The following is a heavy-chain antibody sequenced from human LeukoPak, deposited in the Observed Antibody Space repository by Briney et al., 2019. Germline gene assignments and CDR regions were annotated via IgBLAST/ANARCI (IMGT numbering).Heavy chain of an antibody. J-gene: IGHJ4*02. Sequence: PGRSLRLSCAASGFTFDDYAMHWVRQAPGKGLEWVSGISWNSGSIGYADSVEGRFTISRDNAKNSLYLQMNSLRAEDTALYYCAKGAGGSGSYLPYYFDYWGQGTLVTVSS. D-gene: IGHD1-26*01. CDR2: ISWNSGSI. V-gene: IGHV3-9*01. CDR3: AKGAGGSGSYLPYYFDY. CDR1: GFTFDDYA.